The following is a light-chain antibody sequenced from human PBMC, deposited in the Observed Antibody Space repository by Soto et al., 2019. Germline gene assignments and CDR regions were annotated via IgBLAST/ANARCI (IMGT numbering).Light chain of an antibody. CDR1: QSVRSSY. V-gene: IGKV3-20*01. J-gene: IGKJ1*01. CDR3: QQYGTSPRT. CDR2: GVY. Sequence: EIVLTQSPGTLSLSPGDRATISCRASQSVRSSYLAWYQQKLGQAPRLLIYGVYNRATGIPDRFSGSGSGTDFTLTISRLESEDFAVYYCQQYGTSPRTFGQGTKVEIK.